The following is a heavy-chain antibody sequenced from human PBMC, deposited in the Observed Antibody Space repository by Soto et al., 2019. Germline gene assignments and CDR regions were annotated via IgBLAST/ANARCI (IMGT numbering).Heavy chain of an antibody. CDR2: IIPTFGTA. J-gene: IGHJ5*02. CDR1: GGTFSSYA. V-gene: IGHV1-69*13. CDR3: HNWNFAGTLFDP. D-gene: IGHD1-1*01. Sequence: SVKVSCKASGGTFSSYAISWVRQAPGQGLEWMGGIIPTFGTANYAQKFQGRVTITADESTSTAYMELSSLRSEDTAVYYCHNWNFAGTLFDPWGQGTLVTVSS.